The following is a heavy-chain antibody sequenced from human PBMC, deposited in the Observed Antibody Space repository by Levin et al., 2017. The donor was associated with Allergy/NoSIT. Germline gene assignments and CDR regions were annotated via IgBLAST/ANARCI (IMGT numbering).Heavy chain of an antibody. J-gene: IGHJ1*01. V-gene: IGHV4-34*01. D-gene: IGHD1-26*01. CDR3: ARGGAGPRLQH. CDR1: GGSFSGYF. CDR2: INSSGST. Sequence: ASETLSLTCAVYGGSFSGYFWTWIRQPPGKGLEWIGEINSSGSTNYNPSLKSRATISVDTAKNQFSLKLSSVTDADTAVYYCARGGAGPRLQHWGQGTLVTVSS.